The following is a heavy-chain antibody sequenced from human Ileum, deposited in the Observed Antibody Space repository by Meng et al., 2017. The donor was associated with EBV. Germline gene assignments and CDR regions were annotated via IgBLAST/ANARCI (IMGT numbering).Heavy chain of an antibody. CDR1: GFSLSTSEVG. V-gene: IGHV2-5*02. CDR2: IYWDDDK. Sequence: QITLKESGSTLXXXXXTXTLTCTFSGFSLSTSEVGVGWIRQPPGKALEWLAVIYWDDDKRYSPSLKSRLTITKDTSKNQVVLTLTNMDPVDTATYYCALFTRSWFDPWGQGTLVTVSS. D-gene: IGHD2-2*01. J-gene: IGHJ5*02. CDR3: ALFTRSWFDP.